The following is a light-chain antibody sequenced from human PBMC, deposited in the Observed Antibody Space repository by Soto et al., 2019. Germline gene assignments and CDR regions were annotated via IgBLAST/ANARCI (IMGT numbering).Light chain of an antibody. CDR3: QQYGSPPWT. Sequence: EIVLTQSPGTLSLSPGERATLSCRASQSVSSSYLAWYQQKPGQAPRLLIYGASSRATGIPDRFSGSGSGTDFTLTISRLEPEDFAMYYCQQYGSPPWTFGPGTKVEIK. CDR2: GAS. J-gene: IGKJ1*01. V-gene: IGKV3-20*01. CDR1: QSVSSSY.